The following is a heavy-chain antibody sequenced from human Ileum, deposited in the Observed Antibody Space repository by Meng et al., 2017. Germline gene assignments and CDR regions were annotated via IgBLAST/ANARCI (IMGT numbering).Heavy chain of an antibody. V-gene: IGHV3-30*18. CDR1: GVTFSRYA. Sequence: QVQLVESGGVVVQPGRSLRLLCAASGVTFSRYAMHWVRQAPGKGLEWVGVISYDANNEYYGDSVKGRFTISRDNSKNTLYLQMNSLRPEDTAVYYCAKDIRSGGSCSDYWGQGTLVTVSS. J-gene: IGHJ4*02. CDR3: AKDIRSGGSCSDY. D-gene: IGHD2-15*01. CDR2: ISYDANNE.